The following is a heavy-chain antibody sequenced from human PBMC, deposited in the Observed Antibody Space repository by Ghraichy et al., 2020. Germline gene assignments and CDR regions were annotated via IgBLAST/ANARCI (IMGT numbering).Heavy chain of an antibody. J-gene: IGHJ4*02. CDR3: ARGICGGDCYSGRMSVGRDFDY. CDR2: INHSGST. D-gene: IGHD2-21*01. Sequence: SETLSLTCAVYGGSFSGYYWSWIRQPPGKGLEWIGEINHSGSTNYNPSLKSRVTISVDTSKNQFSLKLSSVTAADTAVYYWARGICGGDCYSGRMSVGRDFDYWGQGTLVTVSS. V-gene: IGHV4-34*01. CDR1: GGSFSGYY.